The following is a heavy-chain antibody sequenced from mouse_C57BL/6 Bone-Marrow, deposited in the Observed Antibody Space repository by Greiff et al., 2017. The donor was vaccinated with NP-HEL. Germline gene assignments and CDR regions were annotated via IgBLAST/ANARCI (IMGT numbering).Heavy chain of an antibody. CDR3: AVVALDY. J-gene: IGHJ2*01. D-gene: IGHD1-1*01. Sequence: EVQGVESGGGLVKPGGSLKLSCAASGFTFSSYAMSWVRQTPEKRLEWVATISDGGSYTYYPANVKGRFTISRDNAKNNLYLQRSHLKSEDTAMYYCAVVALDYWGQGTTLTVSS. V-gene: IGHV5-4*01. CDR2: ISDGGSYT. CDR1: GFTFSSYA.